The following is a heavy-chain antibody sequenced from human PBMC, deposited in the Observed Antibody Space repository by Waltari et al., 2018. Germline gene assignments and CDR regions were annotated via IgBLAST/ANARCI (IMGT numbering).Heavy chain of an antibody. Sequence: QVQLVQSGAEVKKTGASVKVSCKASGYNFTNYDISWVRQAAGQGLEWMGWMNPESGNTGYAQRIQGRVTITADTSTDTAYMELSSLRSEDTAVYYCATGRLRLAQSDYWGQGTLVTVSS. D-gene: IGHD5-12*01. V-gene: IGHV1-8*01. J-gene: IGHJ4*02. CDR1: GYNFTNYD. CDR3: ATGRLRLAQSDY. CDR2: MNPESGNT.